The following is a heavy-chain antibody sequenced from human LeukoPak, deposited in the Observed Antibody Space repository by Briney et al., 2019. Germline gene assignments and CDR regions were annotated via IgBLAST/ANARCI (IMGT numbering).Heavy chain of an antibody. D-gene: IGHD6-6*01. CDR3: AREAGSSSSLDF. CDR2: NSSSSGYI. J-gene: IGHJ4*02. V-gene: IGHV3-21*01. Sequence: GGSLRLSCAASGFTFSSYTMNWVRQAPVKGLEWVSSNSSSSGYIYYADSLKGRFTISRDNAKNSLYLQVNSLRAEDTAVYYCAREAGSSSSLDFWGQGTLVTVSS. CDR1: GFTFSSYT.